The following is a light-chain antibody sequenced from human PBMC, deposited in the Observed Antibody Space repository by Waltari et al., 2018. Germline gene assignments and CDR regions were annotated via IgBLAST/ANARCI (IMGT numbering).Light chain of an antibody. Sequence: QSVLTQPPSVSGAPGQRVTISCTGSSSNIGAGYDVHWYQQLPGTAPKRVIYGNSNRPSGGPDRIAGSKSGTSASLAITGLQAEDEADYYCQSKVFGTWTKVTVL. CDR1: SSNIGAGYD. V-gene: IGLV1-40*01. J-gene: IGLJ1*01. CDR3: QSKV. CDR2: GNS.